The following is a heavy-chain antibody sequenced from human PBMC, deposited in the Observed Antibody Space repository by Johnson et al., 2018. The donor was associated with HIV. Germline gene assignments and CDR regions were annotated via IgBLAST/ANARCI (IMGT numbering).Heavy chain of an antibody. V-gene: IGHV3-30*18. CDR1: GFTFSSYA. D-gene: IGHD2-21*01. CDR3: AKLGGEDGFDI. CDR2: ISYDGSNK. J-gene: IGHJ3*02. Sequence: VQLVESGGGVVQPGRSLRLSCAASGFTFSSYAMHWVRQAPGKGLEWVAVISYDGSNKYYPDSVKGRFTISRDNSKYTLYLHMNSLRAEDTAVYYCAKLGGEDGFDIWGQGTMVTVSS.